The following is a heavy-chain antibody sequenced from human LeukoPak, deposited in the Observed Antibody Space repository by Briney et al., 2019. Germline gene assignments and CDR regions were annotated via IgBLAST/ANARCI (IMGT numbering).Heavy chain of an antibody. CDR3: ARDPYCSSTSCYAGGEY. Sequence: PGGSLRLSCAASGFTFSSYSMNWVRQAPGKGLEWVSSISSSSSYIYYADSVKGRFTISRDNAKNSLYLQMNSLRAEDTAVYYCARDPYCSSTSCYAGGEYWGQGTLVTISS. V-gene: IGHV3-21*01. CDR1: GFTFSSYS. J-gene: IGHJ4*02. D-gene: IGHD2-2*01. CDR2: ISSSSSYI.